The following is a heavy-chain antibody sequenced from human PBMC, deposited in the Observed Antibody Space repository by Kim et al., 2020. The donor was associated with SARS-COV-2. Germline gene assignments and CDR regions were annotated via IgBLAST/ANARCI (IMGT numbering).Heavy chain of an antibody. J-gene: IGHJ6*02. CDR3: ARDQITMVRAVGMDV. Sequence: GGSLRLSCAASGFTVSSNYMSWVRQAPGKGLEWVSVIYSGGSTYYADSVKGRFTISRDNSKNTLYLQMNSLRAEDTAVYYCARDQITMVRAVGMDVWGQGTTVTVSS. D-gene: IGHD3-10*01. CDR2: IYSGGST. V-gene: IGHV3-66*01. CDR1: GFTVSSNY.